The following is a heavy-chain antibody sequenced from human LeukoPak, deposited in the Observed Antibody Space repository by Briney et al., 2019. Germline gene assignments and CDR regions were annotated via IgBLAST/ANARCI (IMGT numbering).Heavy chain of an antibody. V-gene: IGHV3-15*07. CDR2: IKSKTDGGTT. Sequence: GSRRLSCAASGFTFSNAWMNWVRQAPGKGLEWVGRIKSKTDGGTTDYAAPVKGRFTISRDDSKNTLYLQMNSLKTEDTAVYYCTTDLDSSGYRSDYWGQGTLVTVS. CDR3: TTDLDSSGYRSDY. CDR1: GFTFSNAW. J-gene: IGHJ4*02. D-gene: IGHD3-22*01.